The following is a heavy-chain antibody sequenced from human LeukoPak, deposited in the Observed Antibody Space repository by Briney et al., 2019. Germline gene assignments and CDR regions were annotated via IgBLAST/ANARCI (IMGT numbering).Heavy chain of an antibody. J-gene: IGHJ4*02. Sequence: SETLSLTCTVSGGSISSYHWSWIRQPPGKGLEWIGYIYYSGSTNYNPSLKSRVTISVDTSKNQFSLKLSSVTAADTAVYYCARVGDIVVVPAAVYFDYWGQGTLVTVSS. CDR1: GGSISSYH. V-gene: IGHV4-59*01. CDR3: ARVGDIVVVPAAVYFDY. CDR2: IYYSGST. D-gene: IGHD2-2*01.